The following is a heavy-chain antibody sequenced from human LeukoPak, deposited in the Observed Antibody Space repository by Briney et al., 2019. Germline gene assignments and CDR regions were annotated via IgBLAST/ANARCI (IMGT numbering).Heavy chain of an antibody. CDR1: GFTVSSNY. D-gene: IGHD3-10*01. Sequence: PGGSLRLSCAASGFTVSSNYMSWVRQAPGKGLEWVSAISGSGGSTYYADSVKGRFTISRDNSKNTLYLQMNSLRAEDTAVYYCAEDYGSGSYLFDYWGQGTLVTVSS. CDR2: ISGSGGST. CDR3: AEDYGSGSYLFDY. J-gene: IGHJ4*02. V-gene: IGHV3-23*01.